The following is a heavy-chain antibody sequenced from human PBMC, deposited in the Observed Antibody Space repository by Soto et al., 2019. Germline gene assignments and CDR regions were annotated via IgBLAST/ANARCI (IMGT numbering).Heavy chain of an antibody. Sequence: PGGSLRLSCAASGFTFSSYAMSWVRQAPGKGLEWVSAISGSGGSTYYADSVKGRFTISRDNSKNTLYLQMNSLRAEDTAVYYCAKDVNVGNHYYHSNPATSDYWGQGTLVTVSS. CDR3: AKDVNVGNHYYHSNPATSDY. V-gene: IGHV3-23*01. CDR2: ISGSGGST. CDR1: GFTFSSYA. D-gene: IGHD3-22*01. J-gene: IGHJ4*02.